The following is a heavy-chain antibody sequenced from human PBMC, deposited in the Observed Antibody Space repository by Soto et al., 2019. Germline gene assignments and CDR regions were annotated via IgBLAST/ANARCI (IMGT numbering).Heavy chain of an antibody. CDR3: ARRGGYYQPPDT. J-gene: IGHJ5*02. CDR1: GGSIDSYY. D-gene: IGHD3-22*01. V-gene: IGHV4-59*01. Sequence: QVQLQESGPGLVKPSETLSLTCTVSGGSIDSYYWTWIRQPPGKGLEWIGYVYYTGTTTYSPSLKGRLTIPLDTSMTQFSLRRSSVTAAATAFISGARRGGYYQPPDTWGREPWSPSPQ. CDR2: VYYTGTT.